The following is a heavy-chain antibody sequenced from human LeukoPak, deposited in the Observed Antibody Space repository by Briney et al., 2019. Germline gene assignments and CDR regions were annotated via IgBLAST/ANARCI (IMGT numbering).Heavy chain of an antibody. J-gene: IGHJ4*02. Sequence: SQTLSLTCTVSGGSISSGGYYWTWIRQYPGKGLEWIGYIYNSGTTYYNPSLQSRVTISGDTSKNQFSLKLSSVTAADTAVYYCARTAGWSYGFDYWGQGTLVTVSS. CDR1: GGSISSGGYY. CDR3: ARTAGWSYGFDY. D-gene: IGHD5-18*01. V-gene: IGHV4-31*03. CDR2: IYNSGTT.